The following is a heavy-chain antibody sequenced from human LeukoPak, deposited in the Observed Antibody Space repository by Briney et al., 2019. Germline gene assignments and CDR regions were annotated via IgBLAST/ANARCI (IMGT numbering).Heavy chain of an antibody. Sequence: GGSLRLSCEASGFTFSSYAMSWVRQAPGKGLVWVSRVNSDGSSTTYADSVKGRFTISRDNAKNTLYLQMNSLRAEDTAVYYCARGRYYGMDVWGQGTTVTVSS. J-gene: IGHJ6*02. CDR3: ARGRYYGMDV. V-gene: IGHV3-74*01. CDR2: VNSDGSST. CDR1: GFTFSSYA.